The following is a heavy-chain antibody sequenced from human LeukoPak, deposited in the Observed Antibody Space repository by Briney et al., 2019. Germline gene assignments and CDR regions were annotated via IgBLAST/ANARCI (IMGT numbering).Heavy chain of an antibody. Sequence: QPGGSLRLSCAASGFTVSSKCMSWVRQAPGKGLEWVSAISGSGGSTYYADSVKGRFTISRDNSKNTLYLQMNSLRAEDTAVYYCARDHYYGSGLRPYDLWGQGTLVTVSS. CDR1: GFTVSSKC. J-gene: IGHJ5*02. V-gene: IGHV3-23*01. D-gene: IGHD3-10*01. CDR3: ARDHYYGSGLRPYDL. CDR2: ISGSGGST.